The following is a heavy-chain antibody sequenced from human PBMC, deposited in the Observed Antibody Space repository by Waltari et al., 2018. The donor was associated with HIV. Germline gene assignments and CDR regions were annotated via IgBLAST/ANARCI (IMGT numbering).Heavy chain of an antibody. CDR1: GYTFTGYY. J-gene: IGHJ6*02. CDR3: ARDRARTTDYYYYGMDV. D-gene: IGHD1-7*01. Sequence: QVQLVQSGAEVKKPGASVQVSCKASGYTFTGYYMLCVRQAPGQGLEWMGWINPNSGGTNYAQKFQGRVTMTRDTSISTAYMELSRLRSDDTAVYYCARDRARTTDYYYYGMDVWGQGTTVTVSS. CDR2: INPNSGGT. V-gene: IGHV1-2*02.